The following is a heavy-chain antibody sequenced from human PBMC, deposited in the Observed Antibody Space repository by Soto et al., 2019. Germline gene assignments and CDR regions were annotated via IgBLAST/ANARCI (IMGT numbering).Heavy chain of an antibody. D-gene: IGHD6-13*01. V-gene: IGHV5-51*01. J-gene: IGHJ6*02. CDR3: ARTAAAGKYYYGMDV. Sequence: GESLKISCKGSGYSFTSYWIGWVRQMTGKGLECMGIIYPGDSDTRYSPSFQGQVTISADKSISTAYLQWSGLKASDTAMYYCARTAAAGKYYYGMDVWGQGTTVTVSS. CDR1: GYSFTSYW. CDR2: IYPGDSDT.